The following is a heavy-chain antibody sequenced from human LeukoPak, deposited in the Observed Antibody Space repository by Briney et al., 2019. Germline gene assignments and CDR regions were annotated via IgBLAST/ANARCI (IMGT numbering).Heavy chain of an antibody. D-gene: IGHD1-7*01. Sequence: GASVKVSCKAFGGTFSSYAISWVRQAPGQGLEWMGGIIPIFGTANYAQKFQGRVTITADESTSTAYMELSSLRSEDTAVYYCARSEPNWNYETLDYWGQGTLVTVSS. V-gene: IGHV1-69*13. CDR3: ARSEPNWNYETLDY. CDR2: IIPIFGTA. J-gene: IGHJ4*02. CDR1: GGTFSSYA.